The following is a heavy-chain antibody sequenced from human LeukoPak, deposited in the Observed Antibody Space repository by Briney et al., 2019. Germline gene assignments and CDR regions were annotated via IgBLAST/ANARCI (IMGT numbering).Heavy chain of an antibody. CDR1: GGTFSSYA. Sequence: SVRVSCKASGGTFSSYAISWVRQAPGQGLEWMGGIIPIFGTANYAQKFQGRVTITADESTSTAYMELSSLRSEDTAVYYCARVQELTYYYYYGMDVWAKGPRSPSP. V-gene: IGHV1-69*13. CDR2: IIPIFGTA. J-gene: IGHJ6*02. CDR3: ARVQELTYYYYYGMDV. D-gene: IGHD1-1*01.